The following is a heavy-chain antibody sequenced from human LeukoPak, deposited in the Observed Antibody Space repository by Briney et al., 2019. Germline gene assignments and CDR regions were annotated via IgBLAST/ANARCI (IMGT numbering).Heavy chain of an antibody. J-gene: IGHJ6*03. CDR3: ARDATGTSLYYYYMDV. CDR1: GGSISTYY. D-gene: IGHD1-7*01. V-gene: IGHV4-59*01. Sequence: SETLSLTCTVSGGSISTYYWSWIRQPPGKGLEWIGYIYYSGSSNYNPSLKSRVTMSVDRTKNQFSLKLTSVTAADTAVYYCARDATGTSLYYYYMDVCGKGTTVTVSS. CDR2: IYYSGSS.